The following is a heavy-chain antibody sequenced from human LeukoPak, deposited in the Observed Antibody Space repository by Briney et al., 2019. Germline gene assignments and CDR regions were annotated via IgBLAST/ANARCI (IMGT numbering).Heavy chain of an antibody. D-gene: IGHD5-18*01. CDR2: IIPIFGTA. V-gene: IGHV1-69*06. J-gene: IGHJ4*02. Sequence: SVRVSCKASGGTFSSYAISWVRQAPGQGLEWMGGIIPIFGTANYAQKFQGRVTITADKSTSTAYMELSSLRSEDTAVYYCATFTVDTAMVYFDYWGQGTLATVSS. CDR1: GGTFSSYA. CDR3: ATFTVDTAMVYFDY.